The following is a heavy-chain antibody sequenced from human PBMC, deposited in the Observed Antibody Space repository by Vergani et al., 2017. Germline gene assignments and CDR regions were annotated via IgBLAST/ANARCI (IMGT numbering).Heavy chain of an antibody. Sequence: QVQLVESGGGVVQPGGSLRLSCVASGFSVSNSGMHWVRQTPGKGLEWVAFIQYDGSDIFYADFVEGRFTISRDNSKNSLYLQMRSLRFDDTAVYFCANSVIAGNVGVAYFGMDVWGRGTTVTVSS. CDR1: GFSVSNSG. D-gene: IGHD2/OR15-2a*01. J-gene: IGHJ6*02. CDR3: ANSVIAGNVGVAYFGMDV. V-gene: IGHV3-30*02. CDR2: IQYDGSDI.